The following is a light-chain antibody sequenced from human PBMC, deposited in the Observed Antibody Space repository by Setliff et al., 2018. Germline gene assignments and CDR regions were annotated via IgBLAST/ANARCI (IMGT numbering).Light chain of an antibody. Sequence: QSALTQPASVSGSPGQSITISCTGTSSDVGGYNYVSWYQQHPGKAPKLMIYDVSKRPSGVSNRFSGSKSGNTASLTISGLQAEDEADYYCSSYISSSTFVFGTGT. CDR2: DVS. CDR1: SSDVGGYNY. V-gene: IGLV2-14*01. J-gene: IGLJ1*01. CDR3: SSYISSSTFV.